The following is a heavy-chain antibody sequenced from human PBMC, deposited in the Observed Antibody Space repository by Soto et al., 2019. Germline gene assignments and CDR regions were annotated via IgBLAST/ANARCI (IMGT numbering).Heavy chain of an antibody. J-gene: IGHJ4*02. V-gene: IGHV4-39*01. CDR2: IYKSGAT. Sequence: SDTLSLTCSVSGDSISISSYYWGWIRQPPGKGLEWIGSIYKSGATYDNPSLKSRVTTSVDTSKNQFSLKLSSVTAADTAVYYCARQCGYSSCLLDYSAQGTPVTVSS. CDR3: ARQCGYSSCLLDY. CDR1: GDSISISSYY. D-gene: IGHD4-4*01.